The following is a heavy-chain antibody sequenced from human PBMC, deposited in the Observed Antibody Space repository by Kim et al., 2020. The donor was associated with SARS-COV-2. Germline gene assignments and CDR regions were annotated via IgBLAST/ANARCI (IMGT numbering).Heavy chain of an antibody. Sequence: GGSLRLFCAASGFTFSSYAMHWVRQAPGKGLEWVAVISYDGSNKYYADSVKGRFTISRDNSKNTLYLQMNSLRAEDTAVYYCARDLKRITIFGVVIIPIYYYYGMDVWGQGTTVTVSS. D-gene: IGHD3-3*01. CDR2: ISYDGSNK. CDR3: ARDLKRITIFGVVIIPIYYYYGMDV. J-gene: IGHJ6*02. V-gene: IGHV3-30*04. CDR1: GFTFSSYA.